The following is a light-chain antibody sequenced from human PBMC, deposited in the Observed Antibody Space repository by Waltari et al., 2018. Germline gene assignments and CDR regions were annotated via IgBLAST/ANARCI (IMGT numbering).Light chain of an antibody. CDR3: SSYTSSSTLGV. J-gene: IGLJ1*01. Sequence: QSALTQPASVSGSPGKSITISCTGTSSDVGGYNYVSWYQQHPGQAPKLMIYDVSKRPSGVSNRFAGSKSGNTASLTISGLQAEDEADYYCSSYTSSSTLGVFGTGTKVTDL. CDR1: SSDVGGYNY. V-gene: IGLV2-14*01. CDR2: DVS.